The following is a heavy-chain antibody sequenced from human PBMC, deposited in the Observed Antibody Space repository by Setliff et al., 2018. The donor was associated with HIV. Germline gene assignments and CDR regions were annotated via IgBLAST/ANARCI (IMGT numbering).Heavy chain of an antibody. CDR3: ARDPTTGVDY. J-gene: IGHJ4*02. V-gene: IGHV4-34*01. Sequence: SETLSLTCAVYGGPLSGYQWTWIRQSPGKGLEWIGEINDEGITNYNSSLKSRVTISVDTSKNQFSLKLNSVTAADTAMYYCARDPTTGVDYWGQGTLVTVSS. CDR1: GGPLSGYQ. D-gene: IGHD4-4*01. CDR2: INDEGIT.